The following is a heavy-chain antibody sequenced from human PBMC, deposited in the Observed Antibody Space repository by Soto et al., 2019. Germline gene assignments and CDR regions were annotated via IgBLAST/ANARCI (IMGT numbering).Heavy chain of an antibody. CDR1: GFTFSGYW. CDR3: GRNAIFVRGVPDHY. Sequence: GGSLRLSCAASGFTFSGYWMHWVRQAPGKGLEWVSRIKSDGSGTTYADSVKGRFSISRDNAKNTVYLQMDRLRVEDTAVYYWGRNAIFVRGVPDHYWGQGTRVTVSS. CDR2: IKSDGSGT. V-gene: IGHV3-74*03. J-gene: IGHJ4*02. D-gene: IGHD3-10*02.